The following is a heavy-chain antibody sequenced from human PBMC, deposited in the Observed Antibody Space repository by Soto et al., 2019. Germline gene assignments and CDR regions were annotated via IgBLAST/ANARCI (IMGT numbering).Heavy chain of an antibody. CDR3: ARVVILVPTASTHYYYHMDV. D-gene: IGHD2-2*01. CDR1: GGTFSNYA. CDR2: IIPIVGTG. V-gene: IGHV1-69*01. J-gene: IGHJ6*02. Sequence: QVQLVQSGAEVRKPGSSVTVSCKASGGTFSNYAISWVRQAPGQGLEWMGGIIPIVGTGSYAQKFQGRVTITADETTTTTYMELSSLRFEDTAVYYCARVVILVPTASTHYYYHMDVWGPGTTVNVSS.